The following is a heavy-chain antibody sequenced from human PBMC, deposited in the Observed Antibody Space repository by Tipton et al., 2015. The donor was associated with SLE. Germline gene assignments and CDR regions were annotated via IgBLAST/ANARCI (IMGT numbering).Heavy chain of an antibody. CDR1: GFTVSDNY. CDR3: VPRQVDLDH. CDR2: IYSDGRT. Sequence: SLRLSCAASGFTVSDNYMSWVRQAPGKGLEWVSVIYSDGRTYYADSVKGRISISRDNSKNTLYLQMDNLRGDDTAVYYCVPRQVDLDHWGQGTLVSVSS. J-gene: IGHJ4*02. D-gene: IGHD2-15*01. V-gene: IGHV3-53*01.